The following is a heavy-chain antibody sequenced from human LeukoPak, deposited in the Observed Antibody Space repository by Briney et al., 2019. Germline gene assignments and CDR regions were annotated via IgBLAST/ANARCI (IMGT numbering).Heavy chain of an antibody. J-gene: IGHJ5*02. D-gene: IGHD3-10*01. CDR1: GFSLSTRGMC. V-gene: IGHV2-70*11. CDR2: IDWDDDK. CDR3: ALGVTMIRGVIITPNWFDP. Sequence: ESGPTLVNPHTLTCTFSGFSLSTRGMCVSWIRQPPGKALEWLARIDWDDDKYYSTSLKTRLTISKDTSKNQVFLTMTNMDPVDTATYYCALGVTMIRGVIITPNWFDPWGQGTLVTVSS.